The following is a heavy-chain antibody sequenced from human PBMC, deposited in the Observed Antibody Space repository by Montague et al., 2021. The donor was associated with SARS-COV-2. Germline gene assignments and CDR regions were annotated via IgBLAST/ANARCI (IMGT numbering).Heavy chain of an antibody. CDR2: INHSGST. D-gene: IGHD3-9*01. CDR3: ARGSVFRYYYFLTGSRSYFDY. CDR1: GGSFSGYY. J-gene: IGHJ4*02. Sequence: SETLSLTCAVYGGSFSGYYWSWIRQPPGKGLEWIGEINHSGSTKXKSSLKGRVTISADTSKKQFSLKMSSVTAADTAVYYCARGSVFRYYYFLTGSRSYFDYWGQGTLVTVSS. V-gene: IGHV4-34*01.